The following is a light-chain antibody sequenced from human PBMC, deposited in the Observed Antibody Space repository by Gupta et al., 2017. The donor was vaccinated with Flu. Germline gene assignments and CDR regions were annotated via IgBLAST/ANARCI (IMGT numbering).Light chain of an antibody. J-gene: IGKJ2*01. V-gene: IGKV3-15*01. CDR1: QSVSSN. CDR2: GAS. Sequence: EIVMTQSPATLSVSQGERATLSCRASQSVSSNLAGYQQSPGQAPRLLIYGASTRATGSPARFSGSGSGTEFTLTISTLQAEDVAVYYCQQYNNWPPTFTFGQGTKLEIK. CDR3: QQYNNWPPTFT.